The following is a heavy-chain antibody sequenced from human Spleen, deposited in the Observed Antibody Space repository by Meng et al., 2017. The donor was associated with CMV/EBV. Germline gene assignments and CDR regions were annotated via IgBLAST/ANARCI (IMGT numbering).Heavy chain of an antibody. CDR3: ATYTIFGVVNDEN. J-gene: IGHJ4*02. V-gene: IGHV3-23*03. D-gene: IGHD3-3*01. Sequence: AASGVTFSSYAMSWVRQAPGKGPEWVSVIYSGGDTYYVDSVKGRFTISRDNSRNTLYLQMNSLRAEDTAVYYCATYTIFGVVNDENWGQGTLVTVSS. CDR2: IYSGGDT. CDR1: GVTFSSYA.